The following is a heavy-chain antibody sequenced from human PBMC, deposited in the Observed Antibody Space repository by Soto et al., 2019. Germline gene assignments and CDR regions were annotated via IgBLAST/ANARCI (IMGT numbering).Heavy chain of an antibody. CDR1: GGTFSSYA. J-gene: IGHJ6*02. CDR2: IIPIFGTA. Sequence: SVKVSCKASGGTFSSYATSWVRQAPGQGLEWMGGIIPIFGTANYAQKFQGRVTITADESTSTAYMELSSLRSEDTAVYYCARGINRRYYGMDVWGQGTTVTVSS. CDR3: ARGINRRYYGMDV. V-gene: IGHV1-69*13.